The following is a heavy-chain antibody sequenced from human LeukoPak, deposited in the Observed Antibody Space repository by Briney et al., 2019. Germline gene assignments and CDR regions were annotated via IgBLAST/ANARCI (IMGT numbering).Heavy chain of an antibody. J-gene: IGHJ6*02. D-gene: IGHD3-3*01. V-gene: IGHV3-7*01. Sequence: GGSLRLSCAASGFTFSSYWMSWVRQAPGKGLEWVANIKQDGSEKYYVDSVKDRFTISRDNAKNSLYLQMNSLRAEDTAVYYCARSHDFWSGYSDYGMDVWGQGTTVTVSS. CDR1: GFTFSSYW. CDR3: ARSHDFWSGYSDYGMDV. CDR2: IKQDGSEK.